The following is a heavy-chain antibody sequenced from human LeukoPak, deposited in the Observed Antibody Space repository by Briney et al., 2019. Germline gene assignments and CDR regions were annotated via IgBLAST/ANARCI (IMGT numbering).Heavy chain of an antibody. CDR2: TYSSGSP. D-gene: IGHD1-26*01. V-gene: IGHV4-30-4*01. Sequence: KPSETLSLTCTVSAVSISSGDYYCRCIRQPPGKGLEWIGYTYSSGSPYSIPSVKSRVTISVDMTKHQFYLTLSSVTAADTAVYYCARGEERAPYGIDVQGTRTTVTVS. CDR3: ARGEERAPYGIDV. CDR1: AVSISSGDYY. J-gene: IGHJ6*04.